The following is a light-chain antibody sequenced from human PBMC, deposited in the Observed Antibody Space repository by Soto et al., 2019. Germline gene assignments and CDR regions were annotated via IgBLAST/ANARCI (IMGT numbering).Light chain of an antibody. Sequence: EIVLTQSPGTLSLSPEERATLSCRASQSVSSYLAWYQQKPGQPPRLLIYDASKRATGIPARFSGSGSGTDFTLTISSLEAEDFAVYYCHQRSNWLDTFGQGTRLEIK. J-gene: IGKJ5*01. CDR3: HQRSNWLDT. CDR2: DAS. V-gene: IGKV3-11*01. CDR1: QSVSSY.